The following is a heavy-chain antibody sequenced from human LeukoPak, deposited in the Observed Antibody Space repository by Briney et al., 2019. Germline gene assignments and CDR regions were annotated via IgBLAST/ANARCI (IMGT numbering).Heavy chain of an antibody. J-gene: IGHJ4*02. D-gene: IGHD3-22*01. CDR1: GFTFSSYA. CDR3: ARELDSSGYSFDY. V-gene: IGHV3-30*14. CDR2: ISYDGSNK. Sequence: PGRSLRLSCAASGFTFSSYAMHWVRQAPGKGLEWVAVISYDGSNKYYADSVKGRFTISRDNSKNTLYLQMNSLRAEDTAVYYCARELDSSGYSFDYWGQGTLVTVSS.